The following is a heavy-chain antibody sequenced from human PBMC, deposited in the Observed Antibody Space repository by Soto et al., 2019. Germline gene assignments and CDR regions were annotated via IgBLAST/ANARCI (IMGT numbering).Heavy chain of an antibody. CDR2: MNPNSDNT. CDR1: GYTFTSYD. J-gene: IGHJ5*02. V-gene: IGHV1-8*01. Sequence: QVQLVQSGAEVKKPGASVKVSCKASGYTFTSYDINWVRQATGQGREWMGWMNPNSDNTGYGQKFQGRVTMTRNTSMCTAYMKLSSLRSEDTAVYYCARERANGLDPWGQGTLVTVSS. CDR3: ARERANGLDP.